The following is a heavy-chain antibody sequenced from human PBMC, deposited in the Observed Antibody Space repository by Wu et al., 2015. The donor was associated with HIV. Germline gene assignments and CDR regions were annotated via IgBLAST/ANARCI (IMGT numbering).Heavy chain of an antibody. D-gene: IGHD5-24*01. V-gene: IGHV1-69*05. Sequence: QVHLEQSGTEVKRPGSSVRVSCKASGGNFLSYSFTWVRQAPGQGLEWMGGIIPIFGTVNYAQKFQGRVTKFYYDASKPIQAYLEWSRADKSWDKRPFILPVPERWRLNCKVKKFQLLIFGGSETPWGHG. CDR1: GGNFLSYS. CDR3: LPVPERWRLNCKVKKFQLLIFGGSETP. CDR2: IIPIFGTV. J-gene: IGHJ3*01.